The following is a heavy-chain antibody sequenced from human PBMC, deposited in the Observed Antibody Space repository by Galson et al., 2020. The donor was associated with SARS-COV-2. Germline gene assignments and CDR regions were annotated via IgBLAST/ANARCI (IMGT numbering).Heavy chain of an antibody. J-gene: IGHJ3*01. CDR3: AYKPLGGPVADAFDV. V-gene: IGHV2-5*02. CDR2: LYWDDDK. D-gene: IGHD3-10*01. Sequence: SGPTLVKPTQPLTLTCNFSGFSLSLTGVAVGWIRQPPGQALEWLALLYWDDDKRYRPSLKSRLTITKDTSKNQVVLTMANMDPVDTGTYYCAYKPLGGPVADAFDVWGRGTLVTVSS. CDR1: GFSLSLTGVA.